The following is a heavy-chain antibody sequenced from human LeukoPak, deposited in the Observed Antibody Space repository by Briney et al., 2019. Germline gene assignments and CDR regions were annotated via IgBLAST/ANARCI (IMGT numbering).Heavy chain of an antibody. CDR1: GGSISSSSYY. V-gene: IGHV4-39*07. CDR2: IYYCGST. Sequence: SETLSLTCTVSGGSISSSSYYWGWIRQPPGKGLEWIGSIYYCGSTYYNPSLKSRATISTDTSKNQFSLRLSSVTAADTAVYYCARGNILTGYCFDFWGQGALVTVSS. J-gene: IGHJ4*02. CDR3: ARGNILTGYCFDF. D-gene: IGHD3-9*01.